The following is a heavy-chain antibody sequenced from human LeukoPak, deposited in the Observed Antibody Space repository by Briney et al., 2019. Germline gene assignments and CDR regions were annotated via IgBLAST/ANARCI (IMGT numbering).Heavy chain of an antibody. V-gene: IGHV1-2*02. CDR3: ARGRGEYYDSSDYYYTDFDY. J-gene: IGHJ4*02. Sequence: GASVKVSCKASGYTFTGYYMHWVRQAPGQGLEWMGWINPNSGGTNYAQKFQGRVTMTRDTSISTACMDLSKLRSDDTAVYYCARGRGEYYDSSDYYYTDFDYWGQGTLVTVSS. CDR2: INPNSGGT. CDR1: GYTFTGYY. D-gene: IGHD3-22*01.